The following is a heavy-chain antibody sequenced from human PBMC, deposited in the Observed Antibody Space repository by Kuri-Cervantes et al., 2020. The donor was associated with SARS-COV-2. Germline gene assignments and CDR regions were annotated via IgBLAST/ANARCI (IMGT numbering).Heavy chain of an antibody. CDR2: FDPEDGET. V-gene: IGHV1-24*01. CDR3: ARDWGGSNDY. Sequence: ASVKVSCKVSGYTLTELSMHWVRQAPGKGLEWMGGFDPEDGETIYAQKFQGRVTITRDTSASTAYMELSSLRSEDTAVYYCARDWGGSNDYWGQGTLVTVSS. J-gene: IGHJ4*02. D-gene: IGHD2-21*01. CDR1: GYTLTELS.